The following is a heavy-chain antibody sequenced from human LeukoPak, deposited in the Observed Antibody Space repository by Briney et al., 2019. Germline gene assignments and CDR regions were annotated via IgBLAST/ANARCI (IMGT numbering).Heavy chain of an antibody. Sequence: GGSLRLSCAASGYTFSSYGMHWVRQAPGKGLEWVAVIWYDGSNKYYAESVKGRFTISRDNSKNTLYLQMNSLRAEDTAVYYCARDQRALGYYGMDVWGQGTTVTVSS. CDR3: ARDQRALGYYGMDV. J-gene: IGHJ6*02. CDR1: GYTFSSYG. D-gene: IGHD7-27*01. CDR2: IWYDGSNK. V-gene: IGHV3-33*01.